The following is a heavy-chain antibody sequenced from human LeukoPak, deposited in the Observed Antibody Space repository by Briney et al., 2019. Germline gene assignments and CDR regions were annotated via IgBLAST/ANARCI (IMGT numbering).Heavy chain of an antibody. CDR2: IRSNGDTT. CDR3: AKGQELDDGVFDS. V-gene: IGHV3-23*01. D-gene: IGHD1-1*01. CDR1: GFTFSSLA. Sequence: GGSLRLSCTASGFTFSSLAMTWVRQAPGKGLEWVSTIRSNGDTTYNADSVKGRSTISRDNSKNTLYLELNSLRVEDTATFYCAKGQELDDGVFDSWGQGTMVTVSS. J-gene: IGHJ4*02.